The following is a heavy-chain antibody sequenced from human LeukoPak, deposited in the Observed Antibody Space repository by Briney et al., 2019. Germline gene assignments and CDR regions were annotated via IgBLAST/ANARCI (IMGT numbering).Heavy chain of an antibody. CDR2: ISSSSSYI. Sequence: GGSLRLSCAASGFTFSSYSMNWVRQAPGPGLEWVSSISSSSSYIYYADSVKGRFTISRDNAKNSLYLQMNSLRAEDTAVYYCAGNYYDSSGYYFFDYWGQGTLVTVSS. D-gene: IGHD3-22*01. CDR3: AGNYYDSSGYYFFDY. CDR1: GFTFSSYS. V-gene: IGHV3-21*01. J-gene: IGHJ4*02.